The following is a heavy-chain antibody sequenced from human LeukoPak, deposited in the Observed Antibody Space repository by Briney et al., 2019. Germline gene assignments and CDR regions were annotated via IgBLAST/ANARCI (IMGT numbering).Heavy chain of an antibody. CDR2: ISGSGGST. D-gene: IGHD3-10*01. CDR1: GFTFSSYA. J-gene: IGHJ4*02. CDR3: AKDLGITMVRGVILY. V-gene: IGHV3-23*01. Sequence: GGSLRLSCAASGFTFSSYAMSWVRQAPGKGLEWVSAISGSGGSTYYADSVKGRFTISRDNSKNTLYLQMNSLRAEDTAVYYCAKDLGITMVRGVILYWGQGTLVTVSS.